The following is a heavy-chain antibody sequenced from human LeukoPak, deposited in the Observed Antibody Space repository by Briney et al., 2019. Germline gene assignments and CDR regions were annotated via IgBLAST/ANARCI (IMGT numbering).Heavy chain of an antibody. D-gene: IGHD3-16*01. V-gene: IGHV4-31*03. CDR2: ISYSGST. CDR3: ARDHDQRNYYYGMDV. J-gene: IGHJ6*01. Sequence: SETLSLTRTVSGVSISSGGYYWSWIRQHPGQGLEWIGYISYSGSTYYNPSLKSRVTISVDTSKNQFSLKLSSVTAADTAVYYCARDHDQRNYYYGMDVWGQGTTVTVSS. CDR1: GVSISSGGYY.